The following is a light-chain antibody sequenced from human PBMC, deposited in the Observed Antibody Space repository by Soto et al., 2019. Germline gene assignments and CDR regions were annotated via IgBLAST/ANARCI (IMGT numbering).Light chain of an antibody. Sequence: DIQMTHSPSSLSASVGDRVTITCRASRSVSNYLSWYQQKPGKAAKRLIYDASILESGVPSSFSGRGSGTEFSLTINRLQPDAFATYYCQQYDTYSFGQGTKVDIK. V-gene: IGKV1-5*01. CDR3: QQYDTYS. CDR1: RSVSNY. J-gene: IGKJ1*01. CDR2: DAS.